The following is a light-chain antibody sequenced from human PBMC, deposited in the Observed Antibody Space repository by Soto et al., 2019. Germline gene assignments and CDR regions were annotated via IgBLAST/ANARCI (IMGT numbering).Light chain of an antibody. V-gene: IGLV2-23*01. CDR3: CSYAGSSTHAV. Sequence: QSALTQPASVSGSPGQSITISCTGTSSDVGSYNLVPWYQQHPGKAPKLMIYEGSKRPSGVSNRFSGSKSGNTASLTISGLQAEDEADYYCCSYAGSSTHAVFGGGTQLTVL. J-gene: IGLJ7*01. CDR2: EGS. CDR1: SSDVGSYNL.